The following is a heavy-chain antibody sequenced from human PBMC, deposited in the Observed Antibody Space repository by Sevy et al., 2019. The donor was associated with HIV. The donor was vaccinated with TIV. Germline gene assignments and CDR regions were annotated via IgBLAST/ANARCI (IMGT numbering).Heavy chain of an antibody. CDR2: ISNSGSDT. V-gene: IGHV3-23*01. J-gene: IGHJ3*01. Sequence: GGSLRLSCAASGFTFSSYAMHWVRQAPGKGLEWVSAISNSGSDTKYAGSVKGRFTISRDNSKNTLYVQMNSLSAEDMAVYYCAKDRITVIGHAFDLWGQGTMVTVSS. CDR3: AKDRITVIGHAFDL. D-gene: IGHD4-17*01. CDR1: GFTFSSYA.